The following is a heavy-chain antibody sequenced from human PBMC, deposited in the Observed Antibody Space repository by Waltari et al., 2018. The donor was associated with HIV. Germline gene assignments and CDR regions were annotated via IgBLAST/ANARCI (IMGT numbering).Heavy chain of an antibody. CDR2: IYTSGST. Sequence: QVQLQESGPGLVKPSQTLSLTCTVSGGSISSGSYYWSWIRQPAGKGLEWIGRIYTSGSTNYNPSLKSRVTISVDTSKNQFSLKLSSVTAADTAVYYCATSHYDSSGYGRGGVDYWGQGTLVTVSS. V-gene: IGHV4-61*02. J-gene: IGHJ4*02. CDR1: GGSISSGSYY. CDR3: ATSHYDSSGYGRGGVDY. D-gene: IGHD3-22*01.